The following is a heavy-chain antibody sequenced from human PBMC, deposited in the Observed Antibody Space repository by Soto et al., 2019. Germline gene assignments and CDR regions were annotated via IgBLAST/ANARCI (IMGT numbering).Heavy chain of an antibody. CDR1: GDSISTDY. CDR2: IYYGGST. CDR3: AKNWNWESLVH. D-gene: IGHD1-7*01. J-gene: IGHJ4*02. V-gene: IGHV4-59*08. Sequence: PSETLSLTCTVSGDSISTDYWSWIRQSPGKGLEWIGFIYYGGSTNYNPSLKSRVTISVDTPKNQFSLKLSSVTAADTAVYYCAKNWNWESLVHWGQGTLVTVS.